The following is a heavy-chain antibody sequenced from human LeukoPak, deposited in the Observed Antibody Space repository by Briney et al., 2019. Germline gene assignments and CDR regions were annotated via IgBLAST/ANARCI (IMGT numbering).Heavy chain of an antibody. CDR1: GGSISSYY. V-gene: IGHV4-59*12. Sequence: SETLSLTCTVSGGSISSYYWSWIRQPPGKGLEWIGYIYYSGSTYYNPSLKSRVTISVDTSKNQFSLKLSSVTAADTAVYYCASGYGSGSYTRQYYFDYWGQGTLVTVSS. D-gene: IGHD3-10*01. CDR3: ASGYGSGSYTRQYYFDY. J-gene: IGHJ4*02. CDR2: IYYSGST.